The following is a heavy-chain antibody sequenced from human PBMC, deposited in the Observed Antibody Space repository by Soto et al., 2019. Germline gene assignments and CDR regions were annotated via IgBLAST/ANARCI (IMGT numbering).Heavy chain of an antibody. J-gene: IGHJ6*02. Sequence: PGGSLRLSCAASGFTVSSNYMSWVRQAPGKGLEWVSVIYSGGSTYYADSVKGRFTISRDNSKNTLYLQMNSLRAEDTAVYYCARDRSGSSDGAGDYYGRTSGAKGPRSPSP. CDR3: ARDRSGSSDGAGDYYGRTS. D-gene: IGHD6-13*01. V-gene: IGHV3-53*01. CDR2: IYSGGST. CDR1: GFTVSSNY.